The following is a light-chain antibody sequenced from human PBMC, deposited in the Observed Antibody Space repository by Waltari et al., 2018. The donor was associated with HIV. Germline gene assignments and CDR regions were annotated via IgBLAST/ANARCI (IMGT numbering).Light chain of an antibody. Sequence: QSVLPQPPSVSAAPGQKVTISCPGSSPTLWRNYVSCYQQLPGAATNLLIYDNTERPSGIPDRFSGSKSGTSATLGITGLQTGDEADYYCGTWDSSLGGWVFGGGTKLAVL. V-gene: IGLV1-51*01. J-gene: IGLJ3*02. CDR3: GTWDSSLGGWV. CDR2: DNT. CDR1: SPTLWRNY.